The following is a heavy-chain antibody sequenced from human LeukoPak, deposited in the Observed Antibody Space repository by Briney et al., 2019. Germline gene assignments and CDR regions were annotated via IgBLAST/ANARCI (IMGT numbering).Heavy chain of an antibody. D-gene: IGHD2-2*01. CDR1: GFTFSSYA. CDR2: ISYDGSNK. Sequence: GGSLRLSCAASGFTFSSYAMSWVRQAPGKGLEWVAVISYDGSNKYYADSVKGRFTISRDNSKNTLYLQMNSLRAEDTAVYYCASEISYQLLIPNPFDYWGQGTLVTVSS. J-gene: IGHJ4*02. V-gene: IGHV3-30*03. CDR3: ASEISYQLLIPNPFDY.